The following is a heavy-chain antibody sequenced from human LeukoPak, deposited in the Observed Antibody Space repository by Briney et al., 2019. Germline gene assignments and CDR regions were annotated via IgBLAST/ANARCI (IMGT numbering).Heavy chain of an antibody. V-gene: IGHV1-8*01. CDR1: GYTFANYD. Sequence: ASVKVSCKASGYTFANYDINWVRQATGQGLEWMGWMNPNSGYTGYAQKFQGRVTMTRNTSISTAYMELISLRSEDTAVYDCARTPSSSGLVWFDYWGQGTLVAVSS. D-gene: IGHD6-19*01. CDR2: MNPNSGYT. J-gene: IGHJ4*02. CDR3: ARTPSSSGLVWFDY.